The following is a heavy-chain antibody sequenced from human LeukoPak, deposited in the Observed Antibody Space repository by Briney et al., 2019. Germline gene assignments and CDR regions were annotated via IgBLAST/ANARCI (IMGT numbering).Heavy chain of an antibody. CDR3: ARALGDCSGGSCYFHWYFDL. J-gene: IGHJ2*01. V-gene: IGHV4-61*02. CDR1: GGSISSGSHY. CDR2: VYSSGST. Sequence: SQTLSLTCTVSGGSISSGSHYWTWIRQPAGKGLEYIGRVYSSGSTDSNPSLRSRVTISVDTSKNQFSLKLSSVTAADTAVYYCARALGDCSGGSCYFHWYFDLWGRGTLVTVSS. D-gene: IGHD2-15*01.